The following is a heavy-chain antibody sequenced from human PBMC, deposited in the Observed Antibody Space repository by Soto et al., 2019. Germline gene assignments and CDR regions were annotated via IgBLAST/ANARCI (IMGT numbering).Heavy chain of an antibody. V-gene: IGHV3-30*04. D-gene: IGHD6-13*01. CDR2: ISFNGIDT. Sequence: PGGSLRLSCAASGFTFNSYAMHWVRQAPGQGLEWVAVISFNGIDTYYADSVKGRVTISRDNSRNTVFLQMTSLRTEDTAVFYCDRDIERIRGKHPNSVGTGHRGQGPLVTVSS. J-gene: IGHJ4*02. CDR3: DRDIERIRGKHPNSVGTGH. CDR1: GFTFNSYA.